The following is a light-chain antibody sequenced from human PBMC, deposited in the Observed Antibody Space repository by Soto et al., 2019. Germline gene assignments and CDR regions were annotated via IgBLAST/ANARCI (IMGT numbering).Light chain of an antibody. CDR2: RNN. CDR3: AARDDSLV. CDR1: SSNIGSNY. V-gene: IGLV1-47*01. Sequence: QSVLTQPPSASGTPGQRVTISCSGSSSNIGSNYIYWYQQLPGTAPKLLIYRNNQRPSGVPDRFCGSKSGTSASLAISGLRSEDEADYYCAARDDSLVFGGGTKLTVL. J-gene: IGLJ2*01.